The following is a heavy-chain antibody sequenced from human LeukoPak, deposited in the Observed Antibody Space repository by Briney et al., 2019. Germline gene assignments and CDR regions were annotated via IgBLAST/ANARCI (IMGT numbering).Heavy chain of an antibody. J-gene: IGHJ4*02. Sequence: GGSLRLSCAASHFTFTTYWMSWVRQAPGKGLEWVANIKPDGSETYYVDSVKGRFTISRDNAKNSLYLQMDSLRAEDTAMYYCAREFNSFLADCSGGQCLFMSWGQGVLVTVSS. CDR3: AREFNSFLADCSGGQCLFMS. D-gene: IGHD2-15*01. V-gene: IGHV3-7*01. CDR1: HFTFTTYW. CDR2: IKPDGSET.